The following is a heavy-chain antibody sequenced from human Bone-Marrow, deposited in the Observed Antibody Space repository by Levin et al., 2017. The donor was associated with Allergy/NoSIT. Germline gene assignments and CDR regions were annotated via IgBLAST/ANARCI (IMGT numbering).Heavy chain of an antibody. CDR1: GFTFSSYA. CDR2: ISGSGGST. V-gene: IGHV3-23*01. D-gene: IGHD2-2*01. Sequence: LSLTCAASGFTFSSYAMSWVRQAPGKGLEWVSAISGSGGSTYYADSVKGRFTISRDNSKNTLYLQMNSLRAEDTAVYYCAKEGYCSSTSCYSTNAFDIWGQGTMVTVSS. CDR3: AKEGYCSSTSCYSTNAFDI. J-gene: IGHJ3*02.